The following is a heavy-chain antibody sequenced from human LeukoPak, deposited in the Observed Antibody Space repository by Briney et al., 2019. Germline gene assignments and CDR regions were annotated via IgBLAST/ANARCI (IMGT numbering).Heavy chain of an antibody. CDR2: IYYGGST. D-gene: IGHD1-20*01. V-gene: IGHV4-59*01. CDR3: ARESRITGTPGTRYFDY. J-gene: IGHJ4*02. CDR1: GGSISSYY. Sequence: SETLSLTCTVSGGSISSYYWSWIRQPPGKGLEWIGYIYYGGSTNYNPSLKSRVTISVDTSKNQFSLKLSSVTAADTAVYYCARESRITGTPGTRYFDYWGQGTLVTVSS.